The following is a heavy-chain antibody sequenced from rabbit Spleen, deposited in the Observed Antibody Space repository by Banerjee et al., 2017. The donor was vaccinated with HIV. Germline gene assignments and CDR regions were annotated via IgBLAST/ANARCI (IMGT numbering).Heavy chain of an antibody. Sequence: QSLEESGGDLVKPGGTLTLTCKASGIDFSNYFYMCWVRQAPGKGLELIACIYTTSGSTWYASWLNGRFTISSDNAQNTVDLKMTSLTAADTATYFCARVACDTVSGVCKWGDLWGPGTLVTVS. CDR2: IYTTSGST. CDR3: ARVACDTVSGVCKWGDL. D-gene: IGHD1-1*01. J-gene: IGHJ4*01. V-gene: IGHV1S43*01. CDR1: GIDFSNYFY.